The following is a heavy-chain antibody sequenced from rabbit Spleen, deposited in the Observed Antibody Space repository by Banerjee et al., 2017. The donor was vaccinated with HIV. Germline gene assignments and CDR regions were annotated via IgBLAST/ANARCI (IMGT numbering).Heavy chain of an antibody. J-gene: IGHJ4*01. CDR1: GVSLNDKDV. D-gene: IGHD1-1*01. Sequence: QQQLEESGGGLVKPGGTLTLTCKVSGVSLNDKDVMCWVRQAPGKGLEWIGCIYSDSIGSTAYANWAKGRFTISKTSSTTVTLQMTSLTAADTATYFCARDTTDARGSRSNVWGPGTLVTVS. V-gene: IGHV1S45*01. CDR2: IYSDSIGST. CDR3: ARDTTDARGSRSNV.